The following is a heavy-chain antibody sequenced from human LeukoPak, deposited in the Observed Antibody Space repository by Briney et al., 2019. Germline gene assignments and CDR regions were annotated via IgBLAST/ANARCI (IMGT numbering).Heavy chain of an antibody. D-gene: IGHD2-15*01. V-gene: IGHV4-39*01. CDR2: IYYSGST. CDR1: GGSISTTTYY. J-gene: IGHJ3*02. CDR3: ARHCSDSNCYRLDAFDI. Sequence: SETLSLTCTVSGGSISTTTYYWDWIRQPPGKRLEYVGSIYYSGSTYYTPSLKCRVTISIDTAKTQSSLNLISVTAADTAVYFCARHCSDSNCYRLDAFDIWGQGTLVTVSS.